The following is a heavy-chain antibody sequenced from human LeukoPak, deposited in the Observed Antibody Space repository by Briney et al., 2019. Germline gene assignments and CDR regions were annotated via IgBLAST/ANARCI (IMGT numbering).Heavy chain of an antibody. CDR2: INAGNGNT. CDR1: GYTFTSYA. J-gene: IGHJ5*02. Sequence: ASVKVSCKASGYTFTSYAMHWVRQAPGQRLEWMGWINAGNGNTKYSQKFQGRVTITRDTSASTAYMELSSLRSEDTAVYYCARERAYDSSVGWFDPWGQGTLVTVSS. V-gene: IGHV1-3*01. CDR3: ARERAYDSSVGWFDP. D-gene: IGHD3-22*01.